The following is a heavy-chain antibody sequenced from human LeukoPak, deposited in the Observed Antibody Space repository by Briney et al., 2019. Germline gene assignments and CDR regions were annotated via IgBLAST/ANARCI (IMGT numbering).Heavy chain of an antibody. CDR3: AKDRTVGASYWYFDL. CDR2: ISGSGGST. CDR1: EFILSSYA. D-gene: IGHD1-26*01. V-gene: IGHV3-23*01. Sequence: GGPLRLSCEASEFILSSYAMSWVRQAPGKGLEWVSAISGSGGSTYYADSVKGRFTISRDSSRNTLFLHMNTLRAEDTAIYYCAKDRTVGASYWYFDLWGRGTLVTVSS. J-gene: IGHJ2*01.